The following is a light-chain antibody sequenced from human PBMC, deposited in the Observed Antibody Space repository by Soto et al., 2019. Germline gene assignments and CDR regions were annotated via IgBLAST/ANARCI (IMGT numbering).Light chain of an antibody. CDR2: AAS. CDR1: QSIANF. Sequence: DIPRAQPPSSLSASLEDTVSITSRASQSIANFLNWYQQSPGKAPKLLIYAASSLQTGAPSRFSGSGSGTVFTLTIGSLQPEDFATYYCQQSYSIPRTFGQGTKVEV. CDR3: QQSYSIPRT. J-gene: IGKJ1*01. V-gene: IGKV1-39*01.